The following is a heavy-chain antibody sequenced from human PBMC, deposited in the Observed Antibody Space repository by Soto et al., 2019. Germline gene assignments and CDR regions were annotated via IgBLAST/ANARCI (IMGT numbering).Heavy chain of an antibody. V-gene: IGHV1-69*01. CDR3: GRDPEEYSSSSGAFDI. Sequence: QVQLVQSGAEVKKPGSSVKVSCKASGGTFSSYAISWVRQAPGQGLEWMGGIIPIFGTANYAQKFQGRVTITADESTSTAYMELSGLRSEDTAVYYCGRDPEEYSSSSGAFDIWGQGTMVTVSS. J-gene: IGHJ3*02. D-gene: IGHD6-6*01. CDR2: IIPIFGTA. CDR1: GGTFSSYA.